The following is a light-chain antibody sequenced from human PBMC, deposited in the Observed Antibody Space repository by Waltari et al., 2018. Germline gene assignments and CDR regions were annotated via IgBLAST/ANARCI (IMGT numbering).Light chain of an antibody. CDR2: YTSDSDK. V-gene: IGLV5-45*02. J-gene: IGLJ3*02. CDR3: MTWHSGAWV. CDR1: SGLHVATYR. Sequence: QAVLPQPSSLSASPGASASLTCPLPSGLHVATYRTYWFQQTTGSPPQFLLKYTSDSDKQQGSGVSSRFSGSKDASANAGILLISGVQPDDEADYSCMTWHSGAWVFGGGTTLTVL.